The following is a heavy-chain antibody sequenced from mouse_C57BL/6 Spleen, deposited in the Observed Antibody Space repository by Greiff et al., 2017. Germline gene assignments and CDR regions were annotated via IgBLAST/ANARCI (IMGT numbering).Heavy chain of an antibody. CDR2: IDPSDSET. CDR3: AGGGSSYWYFDV. J-gene: IGHJ1*03. CDR1: GYTFTSYW. D-gene: IGHD1-1*01. Sequence: QVQLQQPGAELVRPGSSVKLSCKASGYTFTSYWMHWVKQRPIQGLEWIGNIDPSDSETHYNQKFKDKATLTVDKSSSPAYMQLSSLTSEDSAVYYCAGGGSSYWYFDVWGTGTTVTVSS. V-gene: IGHV1-52*01.